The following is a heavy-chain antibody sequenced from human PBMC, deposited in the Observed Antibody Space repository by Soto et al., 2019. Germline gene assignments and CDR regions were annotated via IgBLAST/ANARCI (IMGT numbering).Heavy chain of an antibody. Sequence: EVQLLESGGGLVQPGGSLRLSCAASGFTFSSYAMSWVRQAPGKGLEWVSAISGSGGSTYYADSVKGRFTISRDNSKNTLYLQMNSLRAEDTAVYYCAKGPHAARYDYVWGSYPDYWGQGTLVTVSS. CDR1: GFTFSSYA. V-gene: IGHV3-23*01. J-gene: IGHJ4*02. D-gene: IGHD3-16*01. CDR3: AKGPHAARYDYVWGSYPDY. CDR2: ISGSGGST.